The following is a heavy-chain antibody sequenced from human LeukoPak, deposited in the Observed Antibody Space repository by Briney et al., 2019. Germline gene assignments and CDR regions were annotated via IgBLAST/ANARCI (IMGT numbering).Heavy chain of an antibody. CDR1: GYSFTNYW. CDR3: ARHPSYTSGWPLDY. V-gene: IGHV5-51*01. Sequence: GESLKISCKGSGYSFTNYWIAWVRQMPGKGLEWMGIIYLGDSDTRYSSSFQGQVTISADKSISTAYLQWSSLKASDTAMYYCARHPSYTSGWPLDYWGQGTLVTVSS. J-gene: IGHJ4*02. D-gene: IGHD6-19*01. CDR2: IYLGDSDT.